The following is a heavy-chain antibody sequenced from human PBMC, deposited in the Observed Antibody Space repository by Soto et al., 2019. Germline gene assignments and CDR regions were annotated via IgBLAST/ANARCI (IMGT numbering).Heavy chain of an antibody. CDR1: GYTFTSYA. CDR3: ATPRGGYETGFDY. CDR2: INAGNGNT. D-gene: IGHD5-12*01. V-gene: IGHV1-3*01. Sequence: GASVKVSCKASGYTFTSYAMHWVRQAPGQRLEWMGWINAGNGNTKYSQKFQGRVTITRDTSASTAYMELSSLRSEDTAVYYCATPRGGYETGFDYWGQGTLVTVSS. J-gene: IGHJ4*02.